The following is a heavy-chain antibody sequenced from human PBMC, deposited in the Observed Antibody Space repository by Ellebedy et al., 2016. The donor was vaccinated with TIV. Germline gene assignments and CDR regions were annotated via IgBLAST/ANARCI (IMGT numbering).Heavy chain of an antibody. CDR1: GYSFTSHG. CDR2: VTAYNRDT. CDR3: ARGAMALS. J-gene: IGHJ5*02. V-gene: IGHV1-18*01. Sequence: AASVKVSCKASGYSFTSHGMSWVLQPPGQGLQWMAWVTAYNRDTYYAQNFQGRVTFTTDTSSSTDYMELRSLRSADTGVYYCARGAMALSWGQGTLVTVSS. D-gene: IGHD5-24*01.